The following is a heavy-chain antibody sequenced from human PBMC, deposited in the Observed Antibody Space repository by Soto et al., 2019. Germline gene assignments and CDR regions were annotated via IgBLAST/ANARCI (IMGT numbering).Heavy chain of an antibody. CDR2: ISYDGSNK. CDR1: GFTFSSYA. V-gene: IGHV3-30-3*01. Sequence: GGSLRLSCAASGFTFSSYAMHWVRQAPGKGLEWVAVISYDGSNKYYADSVKGRFTISRDNSKNTLYLQMNSLRSEDTAVYYCARVAAARPVYWYYYGMDVWGQGTTVTVSS. CDR3: ARVAAARPVYWYYYGMDV. D-gene: IGHD6-6*01. J-gene: IGHJ6*02.